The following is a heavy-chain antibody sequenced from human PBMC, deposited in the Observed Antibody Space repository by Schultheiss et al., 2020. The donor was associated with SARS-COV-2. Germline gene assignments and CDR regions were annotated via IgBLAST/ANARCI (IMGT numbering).Heavy chain of an antibody. V-gene: IGHV3-30*03. D-gene: IGHD6-6*01. CDR1: GFTFSSYG. Sequence: GGSLRLSCAASGFTFSSYGMHWVRQAPGKGLEWVAVISYDGSNRYYADSVKGRFTISRDNSKNTLDLQMNSLRAEDTAVYYCARDSYSSSSDWYFDLWGRGTLVTVSS. CDR3: ARDSYSSSSDWYFDL. CDR2: ISYDGSNR. J-gene: IGHJ2*01.